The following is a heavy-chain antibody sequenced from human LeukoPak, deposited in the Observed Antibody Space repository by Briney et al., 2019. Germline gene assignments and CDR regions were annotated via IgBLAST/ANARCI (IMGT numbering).Heavy chain of an antibody. CDR1: GGSISSSSYY. D-gene: IGHD3-3*01. CDR2: IYYSGST. CDR3: ARESIFGVIRSFDY. Sequence: SETLSLTCTVSGGSISSSSYYWGWIRQPPGKGLEWIGSIYYSGSTYYNPSLKSRVTISVYTSKNQFSLNLSSVTAADTAVYYCARESIFGVIRSFDYWGQGTLVTVSS. J-gene: IGHJ4*02. V-gene: IGHV4-39*07.